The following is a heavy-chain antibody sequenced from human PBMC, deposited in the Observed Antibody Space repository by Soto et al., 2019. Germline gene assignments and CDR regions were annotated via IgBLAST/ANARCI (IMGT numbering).Heavy chain of an antibody. V-gene: IGHV4-30-2*01. CDR3: ARGGDGMDV. CDR2: IHHSGIT. J-gene: IGHJ6*02. CDR1: GGSISSGGYS. Sequence: TLSLTCAVSGGSISSGGYSWSWIRRPPGKGLEWIGYIHHSGITNYNPSLKSRVIMSVDRSKNQFSLKLSSVTAADTAIYFCARGGDGMDVWGPGTTVTVSS.